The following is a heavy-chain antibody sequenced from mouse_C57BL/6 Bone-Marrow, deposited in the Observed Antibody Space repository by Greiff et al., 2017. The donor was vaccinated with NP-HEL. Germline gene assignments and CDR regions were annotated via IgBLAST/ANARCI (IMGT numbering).Heavy chain of an antibody. Sequence: QVQLQQSGPELVKPGASVKISCKASGYSFTSYYIHWVKQRPGQGLEWIGWIYPGSGNTKYNEKFKGKATLTADTSSSTAYMQLSSLTSEDSAVYYCANPLDSSGYDWYFDVWGTGTTVTVSS. V-gene: IGHV1-66*01. D-gene: IGHD3-2*02. J-gene: IGHJ1*03. CDR3: ANPLDSSGYDWYFDV. CDR2: IYPGSGNT. CDR1: GYSFTSYY.